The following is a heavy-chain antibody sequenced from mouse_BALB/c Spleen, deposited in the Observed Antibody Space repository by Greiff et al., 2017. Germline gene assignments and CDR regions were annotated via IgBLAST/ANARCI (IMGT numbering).Heavy chain of an antibody. CDR1: GYAFSSYW. J-gene: IGHJ4*01. CDR3: ARSGQLELRRAMDY. D-gene: IGHD3-1*01. CDR2: IYPGDGDT. Sequence: QVQLKESGAELVRPGSSVKISCKASGYAFSSYWMNWVKQRPGQGLEWIGQIYPGDGDTNYNGKFKGKATLTADKSSSTAYMQLSSLTSEDSAVYFCARSGQLELRRAMDYWGQGTSVTVSS. V-gene: IGHV1-80*01.